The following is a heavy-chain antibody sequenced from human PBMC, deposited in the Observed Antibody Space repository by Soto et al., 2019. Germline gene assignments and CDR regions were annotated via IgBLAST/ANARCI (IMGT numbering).Heavy chain of an antibody. J-gene: IGHJ4*02. V-gene: IGHV3-21*01. CDR1: GFTFSSYS. CDR3: ARGRYCSGVSCPFDY. Sequence: EVQLVESGGGLVKPGGSLRLSCAASGFTFSSYSMNWVRQAPGKGLEWVSSITSSSNYIYYADSVKGRYTISRDNAKNSLYLQKNSLRAEDTAVYYCARGRYCSGVSCPFDYWGQGTLVTVSS. CDR2: ITSSSNYI. D-gene: IGHD2-15*01.